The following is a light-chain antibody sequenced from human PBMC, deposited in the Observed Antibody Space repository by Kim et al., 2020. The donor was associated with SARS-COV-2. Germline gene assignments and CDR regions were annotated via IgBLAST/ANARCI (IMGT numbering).Light chain of an antibody. V-gene: IGKV3-15*01. CDR3: QQYSTFPLT. Sequence: VSPSETATLSCRASQNIYTNLVWDQHKPGQAPRVLIYGASIRDTGIPARFSGSGSGTEFTLTISSLQSEDFALYYCQQYSTFPLTFGGGTKVDIK. J-gene: IGKJ4*01. CDR2: GAS. CDR1: QNIYTN.